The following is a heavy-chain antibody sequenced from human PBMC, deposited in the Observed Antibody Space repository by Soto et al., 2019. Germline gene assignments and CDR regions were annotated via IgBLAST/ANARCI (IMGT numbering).Heavy chain of an antibody. D-gene: IGHD6-13*01. CDR2: ISSSSSYI. CDR1: GFTFSSYS. CDR3: ARGKLNSSSRRTYFDY. Sequence: GGSLRLSCAASGFTFSSYSMNWVRQAPGKGLEWVSSISSSSSYIYYADSVKGRFTISRDNAKNSLYLQMNSLRAADTAVYYCARGKLNSSSRRTYFDYWGQGTLVTVSS. J-gene: IGHJ4*02. V-gene: IGHV3-21*01.